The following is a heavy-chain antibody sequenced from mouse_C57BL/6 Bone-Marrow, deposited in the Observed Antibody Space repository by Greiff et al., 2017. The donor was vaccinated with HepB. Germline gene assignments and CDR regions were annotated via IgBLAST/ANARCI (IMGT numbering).Heavy chain of an antibody. J-gene: IGHJ1*03. CDR2: ISYDGSN. V-gene: IGHV3-6*01. CDR3: ARGSYWYCDV. Sequence: EVKLQESGPGLVKPSQSLSLTCSVTGYSITSGYYWNWIRQFPGNKLEWMGYISYDGSNNYNPSLKNRISITRDTSKNQFFLKLNSVTTEDTATYYCARGSYWYCDVWGTGTTVTVSS. CDR1: GYSITSGYY.